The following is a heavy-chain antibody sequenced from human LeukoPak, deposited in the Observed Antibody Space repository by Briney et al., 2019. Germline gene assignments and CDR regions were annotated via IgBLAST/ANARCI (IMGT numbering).Heavy chain of an antibody. J-gene: IGHJ4*02. V-gene: IGHV3-33*01. D-gene: IGHD6-6*01. CDR3: ARDIASRRLDY. Sequence: PGKSLRLSCAASGFTFRSHGMHWVRQAPGKGLEWVAVIWYDGSDKYYGDSVKGRFTISRDNSKNTLFLQMNSLTAEDTALYYCARDIASRRLDYWGQGTLVSVSS. CDR1: GFTFRSHG. CDR2: IWYDGSDK.